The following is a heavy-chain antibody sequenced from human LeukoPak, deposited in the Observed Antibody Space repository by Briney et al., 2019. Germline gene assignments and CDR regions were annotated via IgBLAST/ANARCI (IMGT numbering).Heavy chain of an antibody. V-gene: IGHV1-46*01. CDR1: GYTFTSYY. J-gene: IGHJ4*02. Sequence: ASVKVSCKASGYTFTSYYMHWVRQAPGQGLEWMGLIDPTGGSTGYAQKFQGRVTMTRDMSTSTVYMELSSLRSEDTAVYYCARVDRYYYGSGSYPRPYYFDYWGQGTLVTVSS. CDR2: IDPTGGST. CDR3: ARVDRYYYGSGSYPRPYYFDY. D-gene: IGHD3-10*01.